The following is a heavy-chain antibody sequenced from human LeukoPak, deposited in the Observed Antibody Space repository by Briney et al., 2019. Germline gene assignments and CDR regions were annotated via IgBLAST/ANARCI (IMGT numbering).Heavy chain of an antibody. J-gene: IGHJ6*03. Sequence: PSETLSLTCTVSGGSISSTTYYWAWIRQPPGKGLEWVGSIYKAGNTNYSPSLSSRVFISVDTSNNQFSLRLSSVTAADTAVYYCARGQFRFLELLSSYYYYYMDVWGKGTTVTVSS. V-gene: IGHV4-39*01. CDR2: IYKAGNT. D-gene: IGHD3-3*01. CDR1: GGSISSTTYY. CDR3: ARGQFRFLELLSSYYYYYMDV.